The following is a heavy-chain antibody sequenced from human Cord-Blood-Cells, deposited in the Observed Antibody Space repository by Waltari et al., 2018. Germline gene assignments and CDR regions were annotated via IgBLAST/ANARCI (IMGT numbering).Heavy chain of an antibody. Sequence: EVQLVQSGAEVKKPGESLKISCKGSGSSFTSYWIGWVRQMPGNGLEWMGIIYHGDSDTRYSPSFQGQVTISADKSISTAYLQWSSLKASDTAMYYCARREWTGEWLLDYWGQGTLVTVSS. J-gene: IGHJ4*02. CDR3: ARREWTGEWLLDY. D-gene: IGHD3-3*01. V-gene: IGHV5-51*01. CDR2: IYHGDSDT. CDR1: GSSFTSYW.